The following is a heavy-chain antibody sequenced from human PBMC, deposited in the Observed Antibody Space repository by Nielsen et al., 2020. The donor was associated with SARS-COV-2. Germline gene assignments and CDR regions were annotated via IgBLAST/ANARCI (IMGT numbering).Heavy chain of an antibody. D-gene: IGHD1-26*01. CDR1: GFTFSDSY. CDR3: TREWELLRGVHPYYHGMDV. V-gene: IGHV3-11*05. CDR2: ISASGSYT. J-gene: IGHJ6*02. Sequence: GESLKISCAASGFTFSDSYMSWIRQAPGKGLEWISYISASGSYTNYGDSLKGRFTISRDNAKNSLFLQMNSLKTDDTAVYYCTREWELLRGVHPYYHGMDVWGQGTTVTVSS.